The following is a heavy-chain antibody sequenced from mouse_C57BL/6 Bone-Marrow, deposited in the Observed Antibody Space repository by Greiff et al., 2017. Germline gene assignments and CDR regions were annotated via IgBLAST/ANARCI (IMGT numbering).Heavy chain of an antibody. Sequence: VQLKESGPVLVKPGASVKMSCKASGYTFTDYYMNWVKQSHGKSLEWIGVINPYNGGTSYNQKFKGKATLTVDKSSSTAYMELHSLTSEDSAVYYCARLYRLFDYWGQGTTLTVSS. CDR3: ARLYRLFDY. V-gene: IGHV1-19*01. J-gene: IGHJ2*01. CDR1: GYTFTDYY. D-gene: IGHD1-2*01. CDR2: INPYNGGT.